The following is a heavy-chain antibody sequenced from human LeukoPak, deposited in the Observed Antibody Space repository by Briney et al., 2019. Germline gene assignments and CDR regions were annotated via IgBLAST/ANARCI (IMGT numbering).Heavy chain of an antibody. CDR1: GYSFTTYW. CDR3: ARQDNGRYYYGSGTKSPFDY. D-gene: IGHD3-10*01. Sequence: GESLKISCTGFGYSFTTYWIGWVRQMPGKGLEWMGIIYPGDSDARYSPSLQGQVTISVDKSISTAYLQWSSLKASDTAMYYCARQDNGRYYYGSGTKSPFDYWGQGTLVTVSS. CDR2: IYPGDSDA. J-gene: IGHJ4*02. V-gene: IGHV5-51*01.